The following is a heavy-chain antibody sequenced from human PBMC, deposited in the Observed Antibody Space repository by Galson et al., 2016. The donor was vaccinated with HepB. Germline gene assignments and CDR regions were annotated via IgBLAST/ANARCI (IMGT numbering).Heavy chain of an antibody. CDR1: GLIFSNYG. Sequence: SLRLSCAASGLIFSNYGMHWVRQAPGKGLDWVAIISYDGSNTYYRDSVKGRFTISRDNSKNTVYLQMNSLRPEDTAVYYCATSTKGSKNAMGPFDYWGQGTLVTVSS. V-gene: IGHV3-30*03. CDR2: ISYDGSNT. J-gene: IGHJ4*02. D-gene: IGHD2-8*01. CDR3: ATSTKGSKNAMGPFDY.